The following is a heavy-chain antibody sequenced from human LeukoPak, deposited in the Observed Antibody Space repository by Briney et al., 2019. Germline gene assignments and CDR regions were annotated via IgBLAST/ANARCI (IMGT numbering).Heavy chain of an antibody. D-gene: IGHD6-19*01. CDR2: FFHSGNN. Sequence: SETLSLTCTVSGYSITSGYYWAWIRQSPGKGLEWIGSFFHSGNNFYNPSLRGRVTISLGTSRNQFSLKLNSVTAADTAVYYCARRGYASGWHAYDSWGQGVLVAVSS. V-gene: IGHV4-38-2*02. J-gene: IGHJ4*02. CDR1: GYSITSGYY. CDR3: ARRGYASGWHAYDS.